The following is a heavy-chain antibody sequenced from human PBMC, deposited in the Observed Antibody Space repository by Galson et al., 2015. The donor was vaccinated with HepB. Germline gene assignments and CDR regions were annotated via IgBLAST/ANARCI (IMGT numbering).Heavy chain of an antibody. J-gene: IGHJ4*02. CDR1: GFTFSNIW. V-gene: IGHV3-74*01. Sequence: SLRLSCAASGFTFSNIWMHWVRQAPGKGLVWVSRINTDGTSTSYADSVKGRFTISRDNAKNTLYLQMNSLRAEDTAVYFCARETTVTSYFDYWGQGTLATVSS. CDR3: ARETTVTSYFDY. CDR2: INTDGTST. D-gene: IGHD4-17*01.